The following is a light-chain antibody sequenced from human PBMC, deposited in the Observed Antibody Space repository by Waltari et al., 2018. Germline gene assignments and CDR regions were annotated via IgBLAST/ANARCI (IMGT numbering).Light chain of an antibody. V-gene: IGKV3D-15*01. Sequence: EIVMTQSPATLSLSPVERATLSCRARQSVSSSLAWYQQKPGQAPRLLIYGASSRATGIPDRFSGSGSGTEFTLTISSLEPEDVAVYYCQQNSNWPLTFGPGTKLDIK. CDR2: GAS. CDR3: QQNSNWPLT. CDR1: QSVSSS. J-gene: IGKJ3*01.